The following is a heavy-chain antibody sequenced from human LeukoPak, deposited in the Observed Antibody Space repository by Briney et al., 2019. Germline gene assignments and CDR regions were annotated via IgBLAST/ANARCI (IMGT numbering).Heavy chain of an antibody. V-gene: IGHV4-39*07. J-gene: IGHJ4*02. CDR3: ARGYRVGGATPMDY. CDR2: IYYSGRT. CDR1: GGSISGSDYY. D-gene: IGHD1-26*01. Sequence: PSETLSLTCTVSGGSISGSDYYWGWIRQPPGKGLEWIGSIYYSGRTFYNPSLKSRVTISVDRSKNQFSLKLSSVTAADTAVYYCARGYRVGGATPMDYWGQGTLVTVSS.